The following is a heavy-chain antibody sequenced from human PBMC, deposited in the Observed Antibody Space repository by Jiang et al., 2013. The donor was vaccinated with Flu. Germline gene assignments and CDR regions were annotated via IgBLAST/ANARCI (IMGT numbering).Heavy chain of an antibody. Sequence: NWVRQATGQGLEWMGWMNPNSGNTGYAQKFQGRVTMTRNTSISTAYMELSSLRSEGTAVYYCARGRITMVRGVITPFDYWGQGTLVTVSS. D-gene: IGHD3-10*01. CDR3: ARGRITMVRGVITPFDY. J-gene: IGHJ4*02. CDR2: MNPNSGNT. V-gene: IGHV1-8*01.